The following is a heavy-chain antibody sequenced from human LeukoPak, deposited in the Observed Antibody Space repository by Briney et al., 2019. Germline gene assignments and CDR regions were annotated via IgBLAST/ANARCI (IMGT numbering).Heavy chain of an antibody. D-gene: IGHD4-11*01. CDR1: GGSISSDY. J-gene: IGHJ4*02. Sequence: SETLSLTCTVSGGSISSDYWSWIRQPPGKGLEWIGYIYYSGRTYYNPSLKSRITISVDTSKKQFSLKLSSVTAADTAVYYCARGFYSPHYWGQGTLVSVSS. CDR3: ARGFYSPHY. CDR2: IYYSGRT. V-gene: IGHV4-59*01.